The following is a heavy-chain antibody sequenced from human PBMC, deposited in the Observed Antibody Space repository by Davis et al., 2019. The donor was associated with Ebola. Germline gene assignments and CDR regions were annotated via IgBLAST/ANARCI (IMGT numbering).Heavy chain of an antibody. CDR3: AREVRGGDCSIDY. CDR2: ISSSSSYI. V-gene: IGHV3-21*01. Sequence: PGGSLRLSCAASGFTFSSYSMNWVRQAPGKGLEWVSSISSSSSYIYYADSVKGRFTISRDNAKNSLYLQMNSLRAEDTAVYYCAREVRGGDCSIDYWGQGTLVTVSS. D-gene: IGHD2-21*01. CDR1: GFTFSSYS. J-gene: IGHJ4*02.